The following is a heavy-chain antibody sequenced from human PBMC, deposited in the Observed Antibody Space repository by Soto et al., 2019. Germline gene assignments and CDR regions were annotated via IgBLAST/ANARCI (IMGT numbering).Heavy chain of an antibody. D-gene: IGHD6-19*01. CDR2: MNPNSGNT. Sequence: QVQLVQSGAEVKKPGASVNVSCKASGYTFTSYDINWVRQAAGQGLEWMGWMNPNSGNTGYAQKFQGRVTMTRNTSISTAYMELSSLRSEDTAVYYCARERSSGWYVDYWGQGTLVTVSS. J-gene: IGHJ4*02. CDR3: ARERSSGWYVDY. CDR1: GYTFTSYD. V-gene: IGHV1-8*01.